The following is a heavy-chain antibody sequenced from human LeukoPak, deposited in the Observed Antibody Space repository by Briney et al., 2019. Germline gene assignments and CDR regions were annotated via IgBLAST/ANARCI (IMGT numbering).Heavy chain of an antibody. Sequence: SETLSPTCTVSGGSISSYYWTWIRQPPGKGLEWIGYVYDSGSTNYNPSLQSRVTISVDTSKSQFSLKLTSVTAADTAVYYCARRGGRGSSYWFDPWGQGTLVTVS. CDR3: ARRGGRGSSYWFDP. CDR1: GGSISSYY. D-gene: IGHD3-10*01. CDR2: VYDSGST. V-gene: IGHV4-59*08. J-gene: IGHJ5*02.